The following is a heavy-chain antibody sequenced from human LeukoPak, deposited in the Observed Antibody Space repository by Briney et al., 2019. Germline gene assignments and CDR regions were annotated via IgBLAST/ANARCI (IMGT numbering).Heavy chain of an antibody. D-gene: IGHD6-19*01. CDR3: AKDRGIAV. V-gene: IGHV3-30*18. J-gene: IGHJ4*02. Sequence: GGSLRLSCAASGFTFSSYGMHWVRQAPGKGLEWVAVISYDGSNKYYADSVKGRFTISRDNSKNTPYLQMNSLRAEDTAVYYCAKDRGIAVWGQGTLVTVSS. CDR1: GFTFSSYG. CDR2: ISYDGSNK.